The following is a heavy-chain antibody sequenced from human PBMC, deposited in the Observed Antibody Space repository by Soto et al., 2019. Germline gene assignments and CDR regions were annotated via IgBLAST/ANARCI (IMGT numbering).Heavy chain of an antibody. CDR1: GGSFSGYY. CDR2: INHSGST. Sequence: PSETLSLTCAVYGGSFSGYYWSWIRQPPGKGLEWIGEINHSGSTNYNPSLKSRVTISVDTSKNQFSLKLSSVTAADTAVYYCARGRGYYYGSGSVYGMDVWGQGTTVT. CDR3: ARGRGYYYGSGSVYGMDV. J-gene: IGHJ6*02. D-gene: IGHD3-10*01. V-gene: IGHV4-34*01.